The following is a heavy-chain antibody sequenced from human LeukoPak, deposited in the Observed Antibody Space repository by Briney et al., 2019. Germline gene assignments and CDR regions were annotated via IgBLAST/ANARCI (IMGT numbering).Heavy chain of an antibody. D-gene: IGHD1-14*01. V-gene: IGHV3-21*01. CDR3: ARDNPYIRHLFDY. CDR1: GFTFSSYS. CDR2: ISSSSSYI. Sequence: KPGGSLRLSCAASGFTFSSYSMNWVRQAPGKGLEWVSSISSSSSYIYYADSVKGRFTISRDNAKNSLYLQMNSLRAEDTAVYYCARDNPYIRHLFDYWGQGTLVTVSS. J-gene: IGHJ4*02.